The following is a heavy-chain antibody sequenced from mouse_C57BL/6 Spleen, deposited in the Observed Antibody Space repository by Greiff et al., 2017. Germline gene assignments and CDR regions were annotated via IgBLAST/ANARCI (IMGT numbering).Heavy chain of an antibody. CDR2: IWSGGSP. CDR3: ARWITTGAMDY. Sequence: QVQLQQSGPGLVQPSQSLSITCTVSGFSLTSYGVHWVRQSPGKGLEWLGVIWSGGSPDYNAAFISRLSISKDNSKSQVFFKMNSLQADDTAIYYCARWITTGAMDYWGQGTSVTVSS. V-gene: IGHV2-2*01. CDR1: GFSLTSYG. D-gene: IGHD1-1*01. J-gene: IGHJ4*01.